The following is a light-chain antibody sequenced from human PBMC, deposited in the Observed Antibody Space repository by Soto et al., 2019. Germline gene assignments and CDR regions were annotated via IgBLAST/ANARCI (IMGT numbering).Light chain of an antibody. CDR1: QSVSSN. V-gene: IGKV3D-15*01. Sequence: VMTQSPATLSVSPGERATLSCRASQSVSSNLAWYQQKPGQAPRLLIYGPSTRATGIPARFSGRGSGTDFTLTISSLQPEDFATYYCQQSYSTPQWTFGQGTKVDIK. CDR3: QQSYSTPQWT. J-gene: IGKJ1*01. CDR2: GPS.